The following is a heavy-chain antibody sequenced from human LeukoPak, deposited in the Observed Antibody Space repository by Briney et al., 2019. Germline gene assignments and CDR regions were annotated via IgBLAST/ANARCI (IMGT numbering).Heavy chain of an antibody. CDR3: ARSRAKRRHSMNERPLDYDVYGMNG. Sequence: ETPSLTWSVSGSFVSSGVYYWRWIRQPPGKGLEWIGYIYYVGSTNYNPSLKSRVTIYVATSKNQFSLKLRSVTAADTAVYYCARSRAKRRHSMNERPLDYDVYGMNGGGQGAT. V-gene: IGHV4-61*08. CDR2: IYYVGST. D-gene: IGHD4-17*01. CDR1: GSFVSSGVYY. J-gene: IGHJ6*01.